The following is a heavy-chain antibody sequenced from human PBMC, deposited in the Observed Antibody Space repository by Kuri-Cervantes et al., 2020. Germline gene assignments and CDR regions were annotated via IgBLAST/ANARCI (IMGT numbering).Heavy chain of an antibody. V-gene: IGHV4-30-4*01. J-gene: IGHJ3*02. D-gene: IGHD3-10*01. CDR2: IYYSGST. Sequence: LRLSCTVSGGSISSGDYYWSWIRQPPGKGLEWIGYIYYSGSTYYNPSLKSRVTISVDTSKNQFSLRLNSVTAADTAVYYCARAFFEARGDWDDAFDIWGRGTLVTVSS. CDR3: ARAFFEARGDWDDAFDI. CDR1: GGSISSGDYY.